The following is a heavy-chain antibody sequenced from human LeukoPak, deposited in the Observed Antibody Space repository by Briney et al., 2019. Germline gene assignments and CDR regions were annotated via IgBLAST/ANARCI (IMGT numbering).Heavy chain of an antibody. CDR1: GGTFSSYA. J-gene: IGHJ4*02. V-gene: IGHV1-69*13. D-gene: IGHD4-17*01. CDR3: ASPGYGDERKLSY. CDR2: IIPIFGTA. Sequence: ASVKVSCKASGGTFSSYAISWVRQAPGQGLEWMGGIIPIFGTANYAQKFQGRVTITADESTSTAYMELSSLRSEDTAVYYCASPGYGDERKLSYWGQGTLVTVSS.